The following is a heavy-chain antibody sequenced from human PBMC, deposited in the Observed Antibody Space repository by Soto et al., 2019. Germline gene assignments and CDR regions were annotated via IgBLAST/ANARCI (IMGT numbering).Heavy chain of an antibody. V-gene: IGHV4-59*11. CDR2: IYYSGST. J-gene: IGHJ6*02. CDR1: GCSISSHY. D-gene: IGHD2-15*01. CDR3: ARVATSGTFYYGMDG. Sequence: SETLSLTSTVSGCSISSHYQSWIRQPPGKGLEWIGYIYYSGSTNYNPSIKSRVTISVDTSKNQFSLKLSSGTAADTAVYYCARVATSGTFYYGMDGWGQGTTVTVSS.